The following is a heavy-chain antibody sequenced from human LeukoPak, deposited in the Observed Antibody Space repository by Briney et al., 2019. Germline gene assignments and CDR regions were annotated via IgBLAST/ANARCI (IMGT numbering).Heavy chain of an antibody. Sequence: GGSLRLSCAASGFTFSSYAMSWVRQAPGKGLEWVSAISGSGGSTYYADSVKDRFTISRDNSKNTLYLQMNSLRAEDTAVYYCAKVSRVATIGDYWGQGTLVTVSS. CDR1: GFTFSSYA. J-gene: IGHJ4*02. V-gene: IGHV3-23*01. D-gene: IGHD5-12*01. CDR3: AKVSRVATIGDY. CDR2: ISGSGGST.